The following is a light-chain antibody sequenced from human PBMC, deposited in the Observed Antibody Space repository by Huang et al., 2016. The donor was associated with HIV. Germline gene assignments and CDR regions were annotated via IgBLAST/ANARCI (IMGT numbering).Light chain of an antibody. V-gene: IGKV1-27*01. CDR3: QKYNNVPRT. CDR1: QGIGTS. Sequence: DIQMTQSPSSLSASIGDRITISCRASQGIGTSLAWYQHKPGKVPNLLIYAASTLQSGVPSRFSGSGSGTNFTLTIGSLQPEDVASYYCQKYNNVPRTFGHGTKVEIK. J-gene: IGKJ1*01. CDR2: AAS.